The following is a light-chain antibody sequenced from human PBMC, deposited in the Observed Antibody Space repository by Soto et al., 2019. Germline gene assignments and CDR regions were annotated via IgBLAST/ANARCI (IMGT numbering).Light chain of an antibody. J-gene: IGKJ1*01. CDR2: DAS. CDR1: QSISKY. CDR3: QQYKSYTSWT. V-gene: IGKV1-5*01. Sequence: DIQMTQSPSTLPVFVGDRVTITCRASQSISKYLGWYQQKPGKAPNLLIYDASILESGVPSTFSGSGSGTEFSLTISSLQADDFATYYCQQYKSYTSWTFGQGTKVEI.